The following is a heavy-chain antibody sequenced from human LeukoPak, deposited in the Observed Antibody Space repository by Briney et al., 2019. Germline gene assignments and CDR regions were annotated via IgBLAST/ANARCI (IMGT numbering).Heavy chain of an antibody. Sequence: PSETLSLTCSVSGGPITSSSYYWGWVRQPPEKGLEWIGSIYYTGGTYYNPSLKSRVTISVDKSKNQFSLKVSSVTAADTAVYYCATVEQQLVRIYWGQGTLVTVSS. CDR3: ATVEQQLVRIY. CDR2: IYYTGGT. V-gene: IGHV4-39*07. CDR1: GGPITSSSYY. D-gene: IGHD6-13*01. J-gene: IGHJ4*02.